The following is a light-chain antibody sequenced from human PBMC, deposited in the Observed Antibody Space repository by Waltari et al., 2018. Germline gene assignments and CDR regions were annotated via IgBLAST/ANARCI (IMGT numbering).Light chain of an antibody. J-gene: IGLJ2*01. CDR2: GKN. CDR3: NSRDSSGNLP. V-gene: IGLV3-19*01. CDR1: SLRSYY. Sequence: SSELTQDPAVSVALGQPVRITCQGDSLRSYYASWYQHKPGQAPVLVIYGKNTRPSGIPDRFSGSSSGNTASLTITGAQAEDEADYYCNSRDSSGNLPFGGGTKLTVL.